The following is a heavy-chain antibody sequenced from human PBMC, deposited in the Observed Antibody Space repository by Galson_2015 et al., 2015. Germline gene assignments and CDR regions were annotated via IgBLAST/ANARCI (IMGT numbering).Heavy chain of an antibody. CDR2: TYYTSRWYT. V-gene: IGHV6-1*01. Sequence: CAISGDSVSSNIVGWNWIRQSPSRGLEWLGRTYYTSRWYTNYAMSVTRRITISPDTSKNQVTLQLNSVTPEDTAVYYCAREVLNIFDSWGQGTLVTVSS. CDR1: GDSVSSNIVG. CDR3: AREVLNIFDS. D-gene: IGHD3-9*01. J-gene: IGHJ4*02.